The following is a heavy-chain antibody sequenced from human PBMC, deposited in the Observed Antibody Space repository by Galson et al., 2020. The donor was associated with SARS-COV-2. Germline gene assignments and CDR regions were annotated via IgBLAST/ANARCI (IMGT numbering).Heavy chain of an antibody. Sequence: GGSLRLSCAASGFTFSSYAMHWVRQAPGKGLEWVALLTFDANNEYYADSVTGRFTISRDNSKNTLYLQMNSMRPEDTAVYYCAKSRSDFWCDYASSYDCYDVDGGGQVTAVTVSS. CDR2: LTFDANNE. CDR3: AKSRSDFWCDYASSYDCYDVDG. J-gene: IGHJ6*02. CDR1: GFTFSSYA. D-gene: IGHD3-3*01. V-gene: IGHV3-30-3*02.